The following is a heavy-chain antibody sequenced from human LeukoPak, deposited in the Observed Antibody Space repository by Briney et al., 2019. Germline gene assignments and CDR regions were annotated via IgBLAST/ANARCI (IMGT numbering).Heavy chain of an antibody. J-gene: IGHJ4*02. CDR2: IYPGDSDT. Sequence: GESLKISCKGSGYSFTNYWIGWVRQMPGKGLERMGIIYPGDSDTRYSPSLQGQVTISADKSISTAYLQWSSLKASDTAMYFCARQVTYYDFWSGYGGPRYFDYWGQGTLVTVSS. D-gene: IGHD3-3*01. CDR3: ARQVTYYDFWSGYGGPRYFDY. V-gene: IGHV5-51*01. CDR1: GYSFTNYW.